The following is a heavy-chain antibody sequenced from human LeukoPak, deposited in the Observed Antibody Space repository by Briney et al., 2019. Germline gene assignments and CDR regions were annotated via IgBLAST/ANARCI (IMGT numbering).Heavy chain of an antibody. CDR3: ARLPYYYDSSGYSYYYYMDV. J-gene: IGHJ6*03. CDR2: IYPGDSDT. Sequence: GESLKISCKGSGYSFTSYWIGWVRQMPGKGLERMGIIYPGDSDTRYGPSFQGQVTISADKSLSTAYLQWSSLKASDTAMYYCARLPYYYDSSGYSYYYYMDVWGKGTTVTVPS. V-gene: IGHV5-51*01. D-gene: IGHD3-22*01. CDR1: GYSFTSYW.